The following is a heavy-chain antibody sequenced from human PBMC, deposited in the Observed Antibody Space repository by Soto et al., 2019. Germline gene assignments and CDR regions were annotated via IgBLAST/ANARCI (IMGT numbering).Heavy chain of an antibody. V-gene: IGHV3-21*01. CDR1: GFTFSSYS. J-gene: IGHJ4*02. D-gene: IGHD6-13*01. CDR2: ISGSGGYI. Sequence: VGSLRLSCEGSGFTFSSYSMNWVRQAPGKGLEWVSSISGSGGYIYYADSVKGRFTISRDNAKNSLYLQMTSLRDEDTALYYCARDRQSTPWYAADYWGQGSLVTVS. CDR3: ARDRQSTPWYAADY.